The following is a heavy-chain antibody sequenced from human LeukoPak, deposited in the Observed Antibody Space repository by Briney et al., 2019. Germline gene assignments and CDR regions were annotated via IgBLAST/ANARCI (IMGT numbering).Heavy chain of an antibody. D-gene: IGHD2-21*02. CDR3: ARVTPSFAHNYFDP. CDR2: IYHSGIT. J-gene: IGHJ5*02. CDR1: GGSISTYY. Sequence: SETLSLTCSVSGGSISTYYWTWIRQPPGKGLEWIGQIYHSGITDYNSSLKSRVAMSVDTSKNQFSLKLSSVTAADTAVYFCARVTPSFAHNYFDPWGQGTLVIVSS. V-gene: IGHV4-59*08.